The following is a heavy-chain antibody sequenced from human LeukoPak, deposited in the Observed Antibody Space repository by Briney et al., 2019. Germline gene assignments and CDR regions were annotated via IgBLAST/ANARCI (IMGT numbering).Heavy chain of an antibody. V-gene: IGHV4-4*02. CDR1: GGSISSSNW. CDR2: IYHSGST. D-gene: IGHD4-17*01. Sequence: PSETLSLTCAVSGGSISSSNWWSWVRQPPGKGLEWIGEIYHSGSTNYNPSLKSRVTISVDKSKNQFSLKLYSVTAADTAVYYCARASHDYGDYSHFDYWGQGTLVTVSS. J-gene: IGHJ4*02. CDR3: ARASHDYGDYSHFDY.